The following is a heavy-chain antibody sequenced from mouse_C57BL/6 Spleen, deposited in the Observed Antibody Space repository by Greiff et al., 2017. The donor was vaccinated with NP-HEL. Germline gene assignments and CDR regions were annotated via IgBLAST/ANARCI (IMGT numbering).Heavy chain of an antibody. CDR1: GFTFSSYA. V-gene: IGHV5-4*03. D-gene: IGHD4-1*01. CDR2: ISDGGSYT. Sequence: EVKLVESGGGLVKPGGSLKLSCAASGFTFSSYAMSWVRQTPEKRLEWVATISDGGSYTYYPDNVKGRFTISRDNAKKNLYLQMSHLKSEDTAMYYCARTNWDDAMDDWGQGTSVTVSS. J-gene: IGHJ4*01. CDR3: ARTNWDDAMDD.